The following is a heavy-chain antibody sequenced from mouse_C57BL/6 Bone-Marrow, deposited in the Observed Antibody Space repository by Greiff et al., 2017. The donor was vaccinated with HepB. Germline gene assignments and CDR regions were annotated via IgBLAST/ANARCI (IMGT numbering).Heavy chain of an antibody. CDR1: GYTFTSYW. CDR2: IDPSDSYT. Sequence: VQLQQPGAELVKPGASVKLSCKASGYTFTSYWMQWVKQRPGQGLEWIGEIDPSDSYTNYNQKFKGKATLTVDTSSSTAYMQLSSLTSEDSAVYYCARGWLLRGHYAMDYWGQGTSVTVSS. D-gene: IGHD2-3*01. J-gene: IGHJ4*01. CDR3: ARGWLLRGHYAMDY. V-gene: IGHV1-50*01.